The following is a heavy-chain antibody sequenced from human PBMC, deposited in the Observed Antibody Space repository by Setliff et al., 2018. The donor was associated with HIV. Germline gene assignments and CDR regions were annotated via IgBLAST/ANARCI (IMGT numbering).Heavy chain of an antibody. CDR2: IGSGSTPI. J-gene: IGHJ4*02. CDR3: AS. CDR1: EFSFSSYA. Sequence: GGSLRLSCAASEFSFSSYAMTWVRQVPGKGLQWLSYIGSGSTPIFYADSVKGRFTVSRDNAKNELSLHMNSLRAEDTAVYYCASGGQGNLVTVSS. V-gene: IGHV3-48*01.